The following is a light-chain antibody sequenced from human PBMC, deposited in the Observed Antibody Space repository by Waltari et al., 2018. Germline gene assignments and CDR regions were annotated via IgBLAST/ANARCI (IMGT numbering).Light chain of an antibody. Sequence: QSMLTQPPSVSAAPGQKVTISCSGSGSSIANNYVAWYKQIPGTAPKLLIYETNKRRSGIPDRFSGSKSGTSATLGITGLQTGDEADYYCGTWDSDLDAGVFGGGTKLTVL. V-gene: IGLV1-51*02. CDR1: GSSIANNY. J-gene: IGLJ3*02. CDR3: GTWDSDLDAGV. CDR2: ETN.